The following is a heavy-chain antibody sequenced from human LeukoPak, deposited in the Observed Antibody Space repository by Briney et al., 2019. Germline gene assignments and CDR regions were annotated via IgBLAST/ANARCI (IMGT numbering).Heavy chain of an antibody. CDR1: GFTFSSYA. Sequence: GRSLRLSCAASGFTFSSYAMHWVRQAPGKGLEWVAVISYDGSNKYYADSVKGRFTISRDNSKNTLYLQMNSLRAEDTAVYYCAKYSSSTSCYVGRDYYYGMDVWGKGTTVTVSS. D-gene: IGHD2-2*01. J-gene: IGHJ6*04. CDR3: AKYSSSTSCYVGRDYYYGMDV. V-gene: IGHV3-30*04. CDR2: ISYDGSNK.